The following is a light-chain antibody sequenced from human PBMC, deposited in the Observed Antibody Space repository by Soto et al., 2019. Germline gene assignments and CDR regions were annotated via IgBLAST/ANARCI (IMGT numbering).Light chain of an antibody. Sequence: DIQLTQSPSFLSASVGDRVTVTCRASQGVNSYLAWYQQKPGKAPQLLIYTASTLQSGVPSRFSGSGSGTEFTLTITSLQPEDVAAYYCQQLYTYPLTFGGGTKVEIK. V-gene: IGKV1-9*01. CDR2: TAS. J-gene: IGKJ4*01. CDR3: QQLYTYPLT. CDR1: QGVNSY.